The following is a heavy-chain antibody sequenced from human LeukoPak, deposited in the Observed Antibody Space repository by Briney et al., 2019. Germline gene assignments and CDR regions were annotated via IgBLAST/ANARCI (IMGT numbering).Heavy chain of an antibody. Sequence: GGSLRLSCAASGFTFSSNSMNWVRQAPGKGLEGVSYIISSRSTIYYADPVKGRFAISRDNAKNSLYLQMNSLRAEDTAVYYCARSGYSSSLLDYWGQGTLVTVSS. J-gene: IGHJ4*02. CDR3: ARSGYSSSLLDY. CDR1: GFTFSSNS. V-gene: IGHV3-48*01. D-gene: IGHD6-13*01. CDR2: IISSRSTI.